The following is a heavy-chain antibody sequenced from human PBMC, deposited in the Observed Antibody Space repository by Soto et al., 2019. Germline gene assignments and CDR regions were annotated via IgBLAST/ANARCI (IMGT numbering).Heavy chain of an antibody. V-gene: IGHV4-59*01. D-gene: IGHD3-9*01. CDR1: GASNSSYY. Sequence: SETLSLTCTVSGASNSSYYWSWIRQPPGKGLEWIGYISYSGGTTYNPSLKSRVTISLHTSKNQFSLTLNSVTAADTAVYYCARARNSLTGYYKGGFYYFDYWGQGTLVTVSS. J-gene: IGHJ4*02. CDR2: ISYSGGT. CDR3: ARARNSLTGYYKGGFYYFDY.